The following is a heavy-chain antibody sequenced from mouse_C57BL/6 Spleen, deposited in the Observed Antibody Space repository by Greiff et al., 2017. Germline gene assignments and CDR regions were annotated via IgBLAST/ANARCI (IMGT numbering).Heavy chain of an antibody. J-gene: IGHJ3*01. CDR3: ARRVYEGWFAY. Sequence: VHLVESGAELMKPGASVKLSCKATGYTFTGYWIEWVKQRPGHGLEWIGEILPGSGSTNYNEKFKGKATFTADTSSNTAYRQLSSLATEDSAIYCCARRVYEGWFAYWGQGTLVTVSA. CDR2: ILPGSGST. D-gene: IGHD2-12*01. CDR1: GYTFTGYW. V-gene: IGHV1-9*01.